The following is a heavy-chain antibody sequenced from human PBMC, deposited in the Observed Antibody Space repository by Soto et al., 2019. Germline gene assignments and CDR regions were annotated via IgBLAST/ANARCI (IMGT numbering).Heavy chain of an antibody. CDR2: INHSGST. J-gene: IGHJ4*02. D-gene: IGHD1-26*01. CDR1: GGSFSGYY. CDR3: ARDSLVGLDY. Sequence: SETLSLTCAVYGGSFSGYYWSWIRQPPGKGLEWIGEINHSGSTNYNPSLKSRVTISVDTSKNQFSLKLSSVTAAHTAVYYCARDSLVGLDYWGQGTLVTISS. V-gene: IGHV4-34*01.